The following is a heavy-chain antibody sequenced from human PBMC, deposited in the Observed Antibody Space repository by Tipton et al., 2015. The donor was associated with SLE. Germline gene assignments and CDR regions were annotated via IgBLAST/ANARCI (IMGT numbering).Heavy chain of an antibody. CDR3: ARATDWNLSPDV. V-gene: IGHV4-39*07. J-gene: IGHJ6*04. D-gene: IGHD1-7*01. CDR1: GGSISISSFY. CDR2: FYYGKST. Sequence: TLSLTCTVSGGSISISSFYWGWIRQPPGKGLEWIGSFYYGKSTYYNPSLGSRLTISVDTSKDQFSLRLTSMTAADTAVYYCARATDWNLSPDVWGKGTTVTVSS.